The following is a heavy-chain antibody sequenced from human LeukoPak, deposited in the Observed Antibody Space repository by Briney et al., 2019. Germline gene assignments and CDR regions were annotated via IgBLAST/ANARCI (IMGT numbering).Heavy chain of an antibody. V-gene: IGHV4-59*01. J-gene: IGHJ4*02. CDR2: IYYSGVT. D-gene: IGHD6-19*01. Sequence: PSETLSLTCTISGGSITSYYWSWIRQSPGKGLEWIGYIYYSGVTDYNPSLKSRVTISVDTSKNQFYLKLTSVTAAGTSIYYCASPGGSSGWFFEYWGLGTLVTVSS. CDR3: ASPGGSSGWFFEY. CDR1: GGSITSYY.